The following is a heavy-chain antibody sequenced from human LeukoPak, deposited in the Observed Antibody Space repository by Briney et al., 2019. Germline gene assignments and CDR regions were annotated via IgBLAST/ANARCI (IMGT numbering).Heavy chain of an antibody. J-gene: IGHJ6*04. Sequence: GGSLRLSCAASGFTFSTYAMSWVRQAPGKGLEWVSTISGSGDSTYYADSVKGRFTISRDNSKNTLYLQMNSLRAEDTAVYYCAKDRYSGYGYYYYGMDVWGKGTTVTVSP. CDR1: GFTFSTYA. CDR2: ISGSGDST. D-gene: IGHD5-12*01. V-gene: IGHV3-23*01. CDR3: AKDRYSGYGYYYYGMDV.